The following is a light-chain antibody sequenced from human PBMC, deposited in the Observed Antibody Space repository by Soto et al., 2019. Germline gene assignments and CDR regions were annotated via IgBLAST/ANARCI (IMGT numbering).Light chain of an antibody. J-gene: IGKJ2*01. Sequence: DVPMTQSPSSLSASVGDRVTITCRASQSISSYLNWYQQKPGKAPKLLIYAASSFQSGVPSRFSGSGSATDFTLSISSLQPEDFATDYCQQSYSTPPYTFGQGTKLEIK. CDR3: QQSYSTPPYT. V-gene: IGKV1-39*01. CDR2: AAS. CDR1: QSISSY.